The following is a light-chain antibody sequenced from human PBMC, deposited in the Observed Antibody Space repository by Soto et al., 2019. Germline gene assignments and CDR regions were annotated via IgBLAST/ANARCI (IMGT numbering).Light chain of an antibody. V-gene: IGKV3-20*01. CDR1: QSVSSSQ. CDR2: AAS. CDR3: QQYGSSPRK. Sequence: EVVLTHSPGTLSLSPGERATLSCRSSQSVSSSQLAWFQQKPGQAPRLLIYAASSRAAGIPDRFSGSGSRTDFTLTISRLEPEDFAVYYCQQYGSSPRKFGQGTKVDIK. J-gene: IGKJ1*01.